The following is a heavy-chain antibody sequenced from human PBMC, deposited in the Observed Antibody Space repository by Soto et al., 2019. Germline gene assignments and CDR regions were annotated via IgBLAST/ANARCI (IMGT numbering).Heavy chain of an antibody. CDR1: GFTFGRYA. V-gene: IGHV3-48*02. Sequence: EVQLLESGGGLVQPGGSLRLSCAASGFTFGRYAMTWVRQAPGKGLEWVSYISGSSSTMYYADSVKGRFTISRDNVKNSLYLQMNSLRDEDTAVYYCARVPPGGWGQGTLVTVSS. CDR2: ISGSSSTM. J-gene: IGHJ4*02. D-gene: IGHD3-10*01. CDR3: ARVPPGG.